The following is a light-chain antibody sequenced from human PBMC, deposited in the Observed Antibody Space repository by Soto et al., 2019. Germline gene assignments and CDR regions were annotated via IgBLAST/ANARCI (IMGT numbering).Light chain of an antibody. J-gene: IGLJ1*01. Sequence: QSALTQPASVSGSPGQSITISCTGTSSDVGDYDFVSWYQQHPGNAPKLVIYDVSNRPSGVSNRFSASKSGNTASLTISGLQAEDEADYYCSSYTSGSTYVFGSGTKVTVL. V-gene: IGLV2-14*03. CDR1: SSDVGDYDF. CDR3: SSYTSGSTYV. CDR2: DVS.